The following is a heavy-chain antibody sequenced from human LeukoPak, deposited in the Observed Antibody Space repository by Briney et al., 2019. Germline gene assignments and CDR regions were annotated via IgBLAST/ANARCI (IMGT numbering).Heavy chain of an antibody. CDR2: IYYSGST. D-gene: IGHD3-10*01. Sequence: PSETLSLTCTVSGGSISSYYWSWIRQPPGKGLEWIGYIYYSGSTNCNPSLEGRVTILVDTSRNHFSVKLSSVTAADTAVYYCARSQNYYGSGDYWSQGTLVTVSS. CDR1: GGSISSYY. CDR3: ARSQNYYGSGDY. V-gene: IGHV4-59*01. J-gene: IGHJ4*02.